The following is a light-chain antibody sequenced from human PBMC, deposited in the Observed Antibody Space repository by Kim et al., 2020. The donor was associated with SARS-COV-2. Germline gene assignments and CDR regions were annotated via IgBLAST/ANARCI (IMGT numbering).Light chain of an antibody. CDR2: LGP. J-gene: IGKJ1*01. CDR1: QSLLQSNGYNS. Sequence: DIMMTQSPLSLPVTPGEPASISCRSSQSLLQSNGYNSLDWYLQKPGQSPQLLIYLGPYRASGVPDRFSGSGSGTDFTLKISREEAEDVGTYYCMLALQTPRTFGRGTKVDLK. CDR3: MLALQTPRT. V-gene: IGKV2-28*01.